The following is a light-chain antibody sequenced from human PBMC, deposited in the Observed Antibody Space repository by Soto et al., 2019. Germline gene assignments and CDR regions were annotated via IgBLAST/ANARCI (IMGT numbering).Light chain of an antibody. CDR2: EVS. CDR3: SSYTNNQRV. V-gene: IGLV2-14*01. Sequence: QSALTQPASVSGSPGQSITISCTGTSSDVGGHNYVSWYQHHPGKAPKLMIYEVSNRPSGVSLRFSGSKSGTTASLTISGLQAEDEADYYCSSYTNNQRVFGGGTKVTVL. J-gene: IGLJ3*02. CDR1: SSDVGGHNY.